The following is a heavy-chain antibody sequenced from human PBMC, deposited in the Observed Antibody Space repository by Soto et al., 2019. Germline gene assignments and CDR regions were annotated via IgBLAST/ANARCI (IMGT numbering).Heavy chain of an antibody. J-gene: IGHJ5*01. CDR1: GFTFSNSI. D-gene: IGHD5-12*01. CDR3: ARGPSDSVNAQQGIYNWFDS. CDR2: ITSDGGGT. V-gene: IGHV3-64*01. Sequence: GGSLRLSCVASGFTFSNSIMHWVRQAPGRGLDYVSGITSDGGGTYYANSVKGRFTISRDNSKNTLYLQMGSLRAEDMAVYYCARGPSDSVNAQQGIYNWFDSWGQGTLVTVSS.